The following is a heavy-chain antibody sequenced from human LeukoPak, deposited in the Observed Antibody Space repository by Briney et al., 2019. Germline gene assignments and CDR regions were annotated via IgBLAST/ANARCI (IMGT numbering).Heavy chain of an antibody. J-gene: IGHJ4*02. CDR1: GFPFNAYW. D-gene: IGHD6-13*01. CDR3: ARSLPYGTTWYGRSDF. CDR2: IRQDGDTK. Sequence: GGSLRLSCAASGFPFNAYWMTWVSQAPGKGLEWVANIRQDGDTKYYVDSVKGRFTISRDNAMNSLYLQMNSLRAEDTAIYYCARSLPYGTTWYGRSDFWGQGTLVTVSS. V-gene: IGHV3-7*03.